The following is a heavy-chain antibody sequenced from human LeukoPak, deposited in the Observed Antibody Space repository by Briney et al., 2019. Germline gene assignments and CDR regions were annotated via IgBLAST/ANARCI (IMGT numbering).Heavy chain of an antibody. V-gene: IGHV4-39*07. CDR1: DVSINSGSYY. Sequence: SETLSLTCTVSDVSINSGSYYWSWICQPPGKGLEWIGEINHSGSTNYNPSLKSRVTISVDTSKNQFSLKLSSVTAADTAVYYCARGGYYTPFDYWGQGTLVTVSS. D-gene: IGHD3-3*01. CDR2: INHSGST. J-gene: IGHJ4*02. CDR3: ARGGYYTPFDY.